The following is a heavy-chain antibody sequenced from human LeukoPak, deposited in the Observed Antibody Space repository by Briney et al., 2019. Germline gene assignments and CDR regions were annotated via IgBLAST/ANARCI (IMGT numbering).Heavy chain of an antibody. V-gene: IGHV3-30*04. CDR1: GFTFSSYA. D-gene: IGHD3-10*01. CDR3: ARDRGGSGSIDY. J-gene: IGHJ4*02. Sequence: GGSLRLSCAASGFTFSSYAMRWVRQAPGKGLEWVAVISYDGSNKYYADSVKGRFTISRDNSKNTLYLQMNSLRAEDTAVYYCARDRGGSGSIDYWGQGTLVTVSS. CDR2: ISYDGSNK.